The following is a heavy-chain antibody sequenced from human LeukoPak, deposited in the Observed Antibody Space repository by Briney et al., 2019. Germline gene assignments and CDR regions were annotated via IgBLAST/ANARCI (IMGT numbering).Heavy chain of an antibody. J-gene: IGHJ3*02. V-gene: IGHV3-53*01. CDR3: ARAPQRSILTGSPSAFDI. D-gene: IGHD3-9*01. CDR2: TYSGGST. Sequence: GGSLRLSWSASGFTVNTHYMSWVRQAAGKGLELVSITYSGGSTYSADSVKGRFSISRDSSINTLWLQMNSLRAEDKAVYYCARAPQRSILTGSPSAFDIWGQGTMVTVSS. CDR1: GFTVNTHY.